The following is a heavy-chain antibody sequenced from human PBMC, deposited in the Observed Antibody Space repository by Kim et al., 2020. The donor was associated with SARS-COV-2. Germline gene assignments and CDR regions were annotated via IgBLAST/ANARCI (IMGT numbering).Heavy chain of an antibody. CDR2: ISYDGSNK. CDR3: ARGPSVPKLYFDY. J-gene: IGHJ4*02. V-gene: IGHV3-30*04. D-gene: IGHD1-26*01. CDR1: GFTFSSYA. Sequence: GGSLRLSCAASGFTFSSYAMHWVRQAPGKGLEWVAVISYDGSNKYYADSVKGRFTISRDNSKNTLYLQMNSLRAEDTAVYYCARGPSVPKLYFDYWGQGTLVTVSS.